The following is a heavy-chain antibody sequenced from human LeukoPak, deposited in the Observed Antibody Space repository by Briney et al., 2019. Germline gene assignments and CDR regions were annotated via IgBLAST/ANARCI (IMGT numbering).Heavy chain of an antibody. Sequence: SETLSLTCTVSGGSISSYYWSWIRQPPGKGLEWIGYIYYSGSTNYNPSLKSRVTISVDTSKNQFSLKLSSVTAADTAVYYCARVPGFWSGYYPNWYFDLWGRGTLVTVSS. D-gene: IGHD3-3*01. CDR2: IYYSGST. J-gene: IGHJ2*01. CDR3: ARVPGFWSGYYPNWYFDL. V-gene: IGHV4-59*01. CDR1: GGSISSYY.